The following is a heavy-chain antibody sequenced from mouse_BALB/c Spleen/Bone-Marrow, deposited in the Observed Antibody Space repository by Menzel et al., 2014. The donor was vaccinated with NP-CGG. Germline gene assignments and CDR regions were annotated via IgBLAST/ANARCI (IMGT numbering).Heavy chain of an antibody. J-gene: IGHJ3*01. Sequence: VQLQQSGAELVRPGALVKLSCKASGFNIKDYYMHWVKQRPEQGLECIGWIDPENGNTIYVPKFQGKATITADTSFNTAYLQLSSLTSEDTAVYYCARSNFVFPYWRQGTLVTVSA. CDR1: GFNIKDYY. V-gene: IGHV14-1*02. CDR3: ARSNFVFPY. D-gene: IGHD2-5*01. CDR2: IDPENGNT.